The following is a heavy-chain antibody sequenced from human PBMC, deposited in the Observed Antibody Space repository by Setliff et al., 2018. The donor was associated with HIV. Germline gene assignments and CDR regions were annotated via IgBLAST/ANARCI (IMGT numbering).Heavy chain of an antibody. J-gene: IGHJ4*01. V-gene: IGHV3-43D*04. CDR1: GFTFDDYA. CDR2: ISWNGGST. CDR3: ARVYDSSGYSLSIPGY. Sequence: GGSLRLSCAASGFTFDDYAMHWVRQAPGKGLEWVSLISWNGGSTHYADSVKGRFTISRDNAKNSLYLQMNSLRAEDTAVYYCARVYDSSGYSLSIPGYWGQGTLVTVSS. D-gene: IGHD3-22*01.